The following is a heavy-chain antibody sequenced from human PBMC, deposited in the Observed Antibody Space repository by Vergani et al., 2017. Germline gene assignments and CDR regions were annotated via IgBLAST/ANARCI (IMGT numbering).Heavy chain of an antibody. CDR2: ISYDGSNK. CDR3: ARDCLPFATYVIHYY. V-gene: IGHV3-30*03. CDR1: GFTFSSYS. J-gene: IGHJ4*02. Sequence: VQLVESGGGLVKPGGSLRLSCAASGFTFSSYSMNWVRQAPGKGLEWVAVISYDGSNKYYADSVKGRFTISRDNSKNTLYLQMNSLRAEDTAVYYCARDCLPFATYVIHYYWGQGTLVTVSS. D-gene: IGHD3-16*01.